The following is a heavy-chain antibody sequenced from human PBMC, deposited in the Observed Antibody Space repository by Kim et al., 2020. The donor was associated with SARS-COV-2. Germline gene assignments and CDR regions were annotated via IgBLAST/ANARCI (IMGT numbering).Heavy chain of an antibody. CDR2: ISGSGGST. J-gene: IGHJ3*02. CDR3: AKDIFARQISSVKTYYDFWSGYEAFDI. Sequence: GGSLRLSCAASGFTFSSYAMSWVRQAPGKGLEWVSAISGSGGSTYYADSVKGRFTISRDNSKNTLYLQMNSLRAEDTAVYYCAKDIFARQISSVKTYYDFWSGYEAFDIWGQGTMVTVSS. CDR1: GFTFSSYA. D-gene: IGHD3-3*01. V-gene: IGHV3-23*01.